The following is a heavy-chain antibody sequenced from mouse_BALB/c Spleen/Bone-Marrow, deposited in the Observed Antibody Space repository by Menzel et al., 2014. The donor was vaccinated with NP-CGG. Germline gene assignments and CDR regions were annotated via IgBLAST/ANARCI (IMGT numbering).Heavy chain of an antibody. V-gene: IGHV1-80*01. CDR3: SRDDYGPYY. Sequence: VQLQQSGAELVRPGSSVKISCKASDYAFSSFWMNWVEQRPGQGLEWIGQIYPGDGETNYNGKFKGKATLTADKSSSPAFMPLSSLTTEDSWVYFWSRDDYGPYYRGQGTTLTVSS. D-gene: IGHD2-4*01. CDR1: DYAFSSFW. J-gene: IGHJ2*01. CDR2: IYPGDGET.